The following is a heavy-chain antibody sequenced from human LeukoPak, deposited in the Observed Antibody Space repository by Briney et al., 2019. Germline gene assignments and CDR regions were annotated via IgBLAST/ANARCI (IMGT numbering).Heavy chain of an antibody. CDR3: ARTIFGVDQYYYGMHV. V-gene: IGHV1-2*02. J-gene: IGHJ6*02. CDR1: GYTFTGYY. Sequence: ASVKVSCKASGYTFTGYYMHWVRQAPGQGLEWMGWINPNSGGTNYAQKFQGRVTMTRDTSISTAYMELSRLRSDDTAVYYCARTIFGVDQYYYGMHVWGQGTTVTVSS. D-gene: IGHD3-3*01. CDR2: INPNSGGT.